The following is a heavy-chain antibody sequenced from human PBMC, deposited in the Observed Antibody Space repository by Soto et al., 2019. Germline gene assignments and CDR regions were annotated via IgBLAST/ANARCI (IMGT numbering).Heavy chain of an antibody. D-gene: IGHD3-3*01. CDR2: IWYDGSNK. J-gene: IGHJ6*02. CDR3: ARDVYYDFWSGYSLPDYYYGMDV. Sequence: GGSLRLSCAASGFTFSSYGMHWVRQAPGKGLEWVAVIWYDGSNKYYADSVKGRFTISRDNSKNTLYLQMNSLRAEDTAVYYCARDVYYDFWSGYSLPDYYYGMDVWGQGTTVTVSS. CDR1: GFTFSSYG. V-gene: IGHV3-33*01.